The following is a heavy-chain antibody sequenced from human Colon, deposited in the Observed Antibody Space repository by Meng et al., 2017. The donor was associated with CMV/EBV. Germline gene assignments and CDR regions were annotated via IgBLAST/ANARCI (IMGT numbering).Heavy chain of an antibody. Sequence: SGTSFSSHTITWVRQAPGQGLEWVGRIIPMSGVTNYAQKLQGRVMISVDRATITAYMELSSLRSEDTAVYYCARRRRDGYNYYFDYWGQGTLVTVSS. CDR3: ARRRRDGYNYYFDY. CDR2: IIPMSGVT. D-gene: IGHD5-24*01. V-gene: IGHV1-69*02. J-gene: IGHJ4*02. CDR1: GTSFSSHT.